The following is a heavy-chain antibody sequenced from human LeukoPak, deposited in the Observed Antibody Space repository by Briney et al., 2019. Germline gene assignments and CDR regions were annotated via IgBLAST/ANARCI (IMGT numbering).Heavy chain of an antibody. J-gene: IGHJ3*02. CDR2: INAGNGNR. CDR3: ARTTRSWYEDNDAFDI. D-gene: IGHD6-13*01. Sequence: ASVKVSCKASGYTFTIYTIHWVRQAPGQRPEWMGWINAGNGNRRYSEKFQGRVTITRDTSASTANMELSSLRSEDTAVYYCARTTRSWYEDNDAFDIRGQGTTVTVSS. CDR1: GYTFTIYT. V-gene: IGHV1-3*01.